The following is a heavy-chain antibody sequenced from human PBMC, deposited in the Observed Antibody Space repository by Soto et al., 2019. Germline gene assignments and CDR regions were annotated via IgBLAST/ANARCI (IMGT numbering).Heavy chain of an antibody. CDR3: DRCWMYAPRFDP. V-gene: IGHV4-30-2*01. CDR2: IYHSGST. J-gene: IGHJ5*02. CDR1: GGAISSGGYS. D-gene: IGHD2-8*01. Sequence: PSETLSLTCAVSGGAISSGGYSWSWIRQPPGKGLEWIGYIYHSGSTYYNPSLKSRVTISVDRSKNQFSLKLSSVTAADTAVYNLDRCWMYAPRFDPCGQGNLVTVSS.